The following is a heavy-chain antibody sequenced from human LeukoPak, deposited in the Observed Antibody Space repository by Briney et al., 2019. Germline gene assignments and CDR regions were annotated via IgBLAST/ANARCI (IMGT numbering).Heavy chain of an antibody. CDR3: APPNDSSGFTPDY. CDR1: GYSIISGYY. Sequence: SETLSLTCTVSGYSIISGYYWGWIRQPPGKGLEWIGSIYHSGSTYYNPSLKSRVTISVDTSKNQFSLKLSSVTAADTAVYYCAPPNDSSGFTPDYWGQGTLVTVSS. D-gene: IGHD3-22*01. CDR2: IYHSGST. J-gene: IGHJ4*02. V-gene: IGHV4-38-2*02.